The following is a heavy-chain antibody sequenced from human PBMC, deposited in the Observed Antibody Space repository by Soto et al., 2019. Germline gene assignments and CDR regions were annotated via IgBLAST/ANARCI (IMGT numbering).Heavy chain of an antibody. V-gene: IGHV4-61*01. CDR1: GGSVSSGTYY. CDR2: IYYSGST. CDR3: ARGPSRSSGPGPFDY. Sequence: NPSETLSLTCTVSGGSVSSGTYYWGWIRQPPGKGLEWIGYIYYSGSTIYNPSLMRRVTISVDTSKNQFSLKLSSVTAADTAVYYCARGPSRSSGPGPFDYWGQGTLVTVSS. D-gene: IGHD3-22*01. J-gene: IGHJ4*02.